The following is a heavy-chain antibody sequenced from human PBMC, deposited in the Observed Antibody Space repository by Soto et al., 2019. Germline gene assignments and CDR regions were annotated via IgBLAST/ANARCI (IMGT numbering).Heavy chain of an antibody. D-gene: IGHD2-21*01. J-gene: IGHJ5*02. CDR1: GGTLTTQG. Sequence: SVKVSCKASGGTLTTQGIIWVRQATGQGLEWMGGIVPVFGSPKYAQKFQGRLTITADRPTNSVYMDLSSLTSEDTATYYCARGPPRGDVTLNWFGPWGQGTLVTVSS. CDR2: IVPVFGSP. V-gene: IGHV1-69*06. CDR3: ARGPPRGDVTLNWFGP.